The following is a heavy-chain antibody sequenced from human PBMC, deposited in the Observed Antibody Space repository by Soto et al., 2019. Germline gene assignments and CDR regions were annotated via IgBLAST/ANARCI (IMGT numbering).Heavy chain of an antibody. CDR3: ARLRPYYYDSSGPWVFDY. CDR1: GYRFASYW. D-gene: IGHD3-22*01. V-gene: IGHV5-51*01. CDR2: IYPGDSDT. Sequence: ESLQVSCHACGYRFASYWIVWVPQMPGKGLEWMGIIYPGDSDTRYSPSFQGQVTISADKSISTAYLQWSSLKASDTAMYYCARLRPYYYDSSGPWVFDYWGQGTLVTVSS. J-gene: IGHJ4*02.